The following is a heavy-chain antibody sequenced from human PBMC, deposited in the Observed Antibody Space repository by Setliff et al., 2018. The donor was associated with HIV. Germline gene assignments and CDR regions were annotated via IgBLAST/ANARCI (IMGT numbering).Heavy chain of an antibody. CDR2: IFSSGST. V-gene: IGHV4-4*07. Sequence: SETLSLTCTVSGGSISSYYWSWIRQPAGKGLEWIGRIFSSGSTSYNSSLKSRVTMSVDTSKNQFSPRLTSVTAADTAVYYCARDPVITMMVGPKFYFDYWGQGILVTVSS. CDR3: ARDPVITMMVGPKFYFDY. J-gene: IGHJ4*02. D-gene: IGHD3-22*01. CDR1: GGSISSYY.